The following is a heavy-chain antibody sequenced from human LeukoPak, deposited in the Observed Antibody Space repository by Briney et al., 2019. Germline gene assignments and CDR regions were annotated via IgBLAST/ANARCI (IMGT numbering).Heavy chain of an antibody. D-gene: IGHD4-11*01. CDR2: IYYSGST. CDR1: GGSISSSSYY. Sequence: PSETLSLTCTVSGGSISSSSYYWGWIRQPPGKGLEWIGSIYYSGSTYYNPSLKSRVTISVDTSKNQFSLKLSSVTAADTAVYYCARAPYSNRRGYFDYWGLGTLVTVSS. V-gene: IGHV4-39*07. J-gene: IGHJ4*02. CDR3: ARAPYSNRRGYFDY.